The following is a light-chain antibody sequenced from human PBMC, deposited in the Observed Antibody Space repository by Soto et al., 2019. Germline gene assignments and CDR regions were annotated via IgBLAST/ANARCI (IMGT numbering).Light chain of an antibody. J-gene: IGKJ1*01. CDR3: QQYSDSPRT. V-gene: IGKV3-20*01. CDR1: QSVSDNY. Sequence: EIVLTQSPGTLSLSPGERATLSCRASQSVSDNYLAWYQKKPGQAPRLLIYGASSRATGIPDRFSASGSGTAFTLTINRLEPEDFAVYYCQQYSDSPRTFGQGTKVDIK. CDR2: GAS.